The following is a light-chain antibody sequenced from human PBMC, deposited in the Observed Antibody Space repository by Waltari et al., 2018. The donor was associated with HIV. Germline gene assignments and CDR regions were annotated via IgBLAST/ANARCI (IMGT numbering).Light chain of an antibody. Sequence: DLTQPPSVSVPPGQTATITCTGDALTKQYGYWYQKKAGQAPVLLINKDSERLSGIPERFSGASSGKILTLTINGVRAEDEAEYYCQSADSSGVDFVVFGGGTKLTVL. CDR3: QSADSSGVDFVV. CDR1: ALTKQY. V-gene: IGLV3-25*03. J-gene: IGLJ2*01. CDR2: KDS.